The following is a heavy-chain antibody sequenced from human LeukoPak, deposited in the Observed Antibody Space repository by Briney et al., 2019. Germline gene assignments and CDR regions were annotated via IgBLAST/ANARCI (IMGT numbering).Heavy chain of an antibody. CDR1: GGSISSYY. D-gene: IGHD3-3*01. CDR2: IYYSGST. CDR3: ARTHDFWSGYYYMDV. Sequence: SETLSLTRTVSGGSISSYYWSWIRQPPGKGLECIGYIYYSGSTNYNPSLKSRVTISVDTSKNQFSLKLSSVTAADTAVYYCARTHDFWSGYYYMDVWGKGTTVTVSS. J-gene: IGHJ6*03. V-gene: IGHV4-59*01.